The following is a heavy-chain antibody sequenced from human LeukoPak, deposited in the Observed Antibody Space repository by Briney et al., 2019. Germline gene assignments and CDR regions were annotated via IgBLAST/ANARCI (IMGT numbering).Heavy chain of an antibody. CDR1: GFTFSSYA. Sequence: PGGSLRLSCAASGFTFSSYAMSWVRQAPGGGLEWVSAISGSGGSTYYADSVKGRFTVSRDNSKNTLYLQMNSLRAEDTAVYYCAKDVFYPYYFMDVWGKGTTVTVSS. J-gene: IGHJ6*03. CDR3: AKDVFYPYYFMDV. CDR2: ISGSGGST. D-gene: IGHD3-9*01. V-gene: IGHV3-23*01.